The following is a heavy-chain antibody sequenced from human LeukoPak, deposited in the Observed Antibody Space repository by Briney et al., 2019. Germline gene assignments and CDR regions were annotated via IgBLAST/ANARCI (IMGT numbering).Heavy chain of an antibody. Sequence: SETLSLTCAVYGGSFSGYYWSWIRQPPGKGLEWIGEINHSGSTNYNPSLKSRVTISVDTSKNQFSLKLSSVTAADTALYYRATLYDFWSGYPVNWFDPWGQETLVTVSS. CDR3: ATLYDFWSGYPVNWFDP. V-gene: IGHV4-34*01. CDR2: INHSGST. D-gene: IGHD3-3*01. CDR1: GGSFSGYY. J-gene: IGHJ5*02.